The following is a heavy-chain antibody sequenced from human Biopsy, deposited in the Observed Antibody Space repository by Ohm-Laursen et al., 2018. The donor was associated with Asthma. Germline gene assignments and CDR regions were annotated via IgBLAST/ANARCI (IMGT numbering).Heavy chain of an antibody. J-gene: IGHJ4*02. CDR2: IFYSGAT. V-gene: IGHV4-61*01. D-gene: IGHD5-12*01. CDR3: ARGTIVAGIDY. Sequence: SDTLSLTRSVSGGSVSSDKYYWSWIRQPPGKGLEWIAYIFYSGATNYNPALKSRVAQSIDTSKSQFSLRLNSLSAADTAAYYCARGTIVAGIDYWGRGTLVTVSS. CDR1: GGSVSSDKYY.